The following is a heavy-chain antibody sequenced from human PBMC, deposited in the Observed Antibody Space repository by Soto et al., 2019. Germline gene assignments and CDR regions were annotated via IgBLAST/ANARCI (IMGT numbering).Heavy chain of an antibody. Sequence: LRLSCAASGFTFSSYAMHWVRQAPGKGLEWVAVISYDGSNKYYADSVKGRFTISRDNSKNTLYLQMNSLRAEDTAVYYCARESVDIVVVVAASYYYYYGMDVWGQGTTVTVSS. CDR2: ISYDGSNK. J-gene: IGHJ6*02. CDR1: GFTFSSYA. V-gene: IGHV3-30-3*01. D-gene: IGHD2-15*01. CDR3: ARESVDIVVVVAASYYYYYGMDV.